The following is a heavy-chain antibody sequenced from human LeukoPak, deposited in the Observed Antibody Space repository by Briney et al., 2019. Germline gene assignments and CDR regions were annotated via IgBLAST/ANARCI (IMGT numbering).Heavy chain of an antibody. D-gene: IGHD6-13*01. Sequence: GGSLRLSCAASGFTFSSYSMNWVRQAPGKGLEWVSSISSSSSYIYSADSVKGRFTISRDNAKNSLYLQMNSLRVEDTAVYYCAKGQGEYSSSWYGDYYYYYMDVWGKGTTVTISS. V-gene: IGHV3-21*01. CDR1: GFTFSSYS. CDR2: ISSSSSYI. CDR3: AKGQGEYSSSWYGDYYYYYMDV. J-gene: IGHJ6*03.